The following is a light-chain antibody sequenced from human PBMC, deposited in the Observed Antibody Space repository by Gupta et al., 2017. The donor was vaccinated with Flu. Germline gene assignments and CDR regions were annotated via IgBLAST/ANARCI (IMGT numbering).Light chain of an antibody. CDR1: SSDVGGYNY. V-gene: IGLV2-11*01. Sequence: SSDVGGYNYVSWYQQHPGKAPKLMIYDVSKRPSGVPDRFSGSKSGNTASLTISGLQAEDEADYYCCSYAGSYTFEVFGTGTKVTVL. J-gene: IGLJ1*01. CDR3: CSYAGSYTFEV. CDR2: DVS.